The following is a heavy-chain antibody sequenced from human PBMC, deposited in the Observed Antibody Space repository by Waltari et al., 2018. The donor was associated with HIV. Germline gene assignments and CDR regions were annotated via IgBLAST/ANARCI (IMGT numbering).Heavy chain of an antibody. J-gene: IGHJ4*02. D-gene: IGHD2-15*01. CDR3: ARDFRSPKVDFDY. Sequence: EVQLVESGGGSVQPGGSLRLSCAASGFTFPSYWMHWVRQAPGKGLVLVSRINLDGSTTTYADSVKVRFTISRDNAKSTLYLQMSSLRVEDTAMYYCARDFRSPKVDFDYWCQGTLVSVSS. CDR1: GFTFPSYW. V-gene: IGHV3-74*01. CDR2: INLDGSTT.